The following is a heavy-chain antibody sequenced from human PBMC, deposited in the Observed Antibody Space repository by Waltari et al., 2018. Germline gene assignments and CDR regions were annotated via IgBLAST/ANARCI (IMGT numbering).Heavy chain of an antibody. V-gene: IGHV3-30*03. CDR1: GFIFSSYG. D-gene: IGHD1-26*01. CDR3: ARDLLGWELRSPLEI. Sequence: QEQLVESGGGVVQPGRSLRLSCAASGFIFSSYGLHWVRQTPGKGLEGVLVRSFDGNNKDYADSVKGRFTIPRDNFNNMLYMQMNSLRAEDTADYYCARDLLGWELRSPLEIWGQGTMVTVSS. J-gene: IGHJ3*02. CDR2: RSFDGNNK.